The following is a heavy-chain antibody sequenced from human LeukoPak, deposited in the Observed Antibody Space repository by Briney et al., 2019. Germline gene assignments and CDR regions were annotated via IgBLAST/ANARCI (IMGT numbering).Heavy chain of an antibody. V-gene: IGHV1-69*05. CDR1: GGTFSSYA. Sequence: ASVKVSCKASGGTFSSYAISWVRQAPGQGLEWMGGIIPIFGTANYAQKFQGRVTITTDESTSTAYMELSSLRSEDTAVYYCAGIYSYGSFGWFDPWGQGTLVTVSS. J-gene: IGHJ5*02. CDR2: IIPIFGTA. D-gene: IGHD5-18*01. CDR3: AGIYSYGSFGWFDP.